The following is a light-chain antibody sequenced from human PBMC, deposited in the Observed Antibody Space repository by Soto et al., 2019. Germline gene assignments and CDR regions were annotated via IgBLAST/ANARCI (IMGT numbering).Light chain of an antibody. V-gene: IGLV2-8*01. J-gene: IGLJ1*01. CDR1: SSDIGGYNF. Sequence: QSVLAQPPSASGSPGQSVTISCTGSSSDIGGYNFVSWYQQHPGKAPKLIIYEVTKRPSGVPDRFSGSKFGNTASLTVSGLQPEDEAEYYCSSYAGSSTLNYVFGTGTKVTVL. CDR3: SSYAGSSTLNYV. CDR2: EVT.